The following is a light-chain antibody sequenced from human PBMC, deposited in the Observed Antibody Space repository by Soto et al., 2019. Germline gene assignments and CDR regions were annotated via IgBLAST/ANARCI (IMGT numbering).Light chain of an antibody. CDR1: SSDVGNYNY. CDR3: SSYTTSSTLV. V-gene: IGLV2-14*03. J-gene: IGLJ2*01. Sequence: QSVLTQPASESGSPGQSITISCTGTSSDVGNYNYVSWYQKHPGKVPKLMIYDVNSRPSGVSNRFSGSKSGNTASLTISGLQAEDEADYYCSSYTTSSTLVFGGGTQLTVL. CDR2: DVN.